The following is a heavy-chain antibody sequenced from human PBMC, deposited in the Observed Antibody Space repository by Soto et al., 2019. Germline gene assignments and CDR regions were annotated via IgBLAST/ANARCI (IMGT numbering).Heavy chain of an antibody. Sequence: GGSLRLSCAASGFTFSSYGMHWVRQAPGKGLEWVAVISYDGSNKYYADSVKGRFTISRDNSKNTLYLQMNSLRAEDTAVYYCAKGRYYYDSSGYPSPDYWGQGTLVTVS. V-gene: IGHV3-30*18. J-gene: IGHJ4*02. CDR1: GFTFSSYG. D-gene: IGHD3-22*01. CDR3: AKGRYYYDSSGYPSPDY. CDR2: ISYDGSNK.